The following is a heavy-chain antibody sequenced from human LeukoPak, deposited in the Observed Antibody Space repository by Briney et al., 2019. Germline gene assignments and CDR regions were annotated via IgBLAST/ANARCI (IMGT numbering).Heavy chain of an antibody. CDR2: INPNSGGT. J-gene: IGHJ4*02. CDR3: ARDYRGTRGQVGATGY. D-gene: IGHD1-26*01. V-gene: IGHV1-2*02. Sequence: ASVKVSCKASGYTFTSYGISWVRQAPGQGLEWMGWINPNSGGTNYAQKFQGRVTMTRDTSISTAYMELSRLRSDDTAVYYCARDYRGTRGQVGATGYWGQGTLVTVSS. CDR1: GYTFTSYG.